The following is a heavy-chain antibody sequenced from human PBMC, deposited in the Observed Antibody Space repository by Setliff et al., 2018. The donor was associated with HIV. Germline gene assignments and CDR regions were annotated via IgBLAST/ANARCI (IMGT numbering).Heavy chain of an antibody. CDR1: GGSFSDNY. J-gene: IGHJ5*02. CDR2: INHSGRT. V-gene: IGHV4-34*01. Sequence: SETLSLTCAVDGGSFSDNYWSWIRQSPGKGLEWIGEINHSGRTKYSPSLRSRVSISVVTYKTQFSLKLSSVTAADTAVYYCARDRSSGWSKDWFDTWGQGILVTVSS. D-gene: IGHD6-19*01. CDR3: ARDRSSGWSKDWFDT.